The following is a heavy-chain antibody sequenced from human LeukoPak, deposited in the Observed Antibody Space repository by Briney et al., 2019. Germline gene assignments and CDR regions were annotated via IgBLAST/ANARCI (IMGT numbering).Heavy chain of an antibody. CDR3: ARVRDYYASSDYSDY. J-gene: IGHJ4*02. V-gene: IGHV1-18*04. CDR1: GYTFTSYY. D-gene: IGHD3-22*01. Sequence: ASMKVSCKTSGYTFTSYYVSWVRQAPGQGLEWMGWISGYNAKTKYVQKFQGRITMTIDTSTTTACMELRSLTSDDTAVYYCARVRDYYASSDYSDYWGQGTLVTVSS. CDR2: ISGYNAKT.